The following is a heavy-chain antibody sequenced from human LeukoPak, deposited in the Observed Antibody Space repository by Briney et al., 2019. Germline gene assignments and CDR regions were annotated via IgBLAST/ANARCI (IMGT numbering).Heavy chain of an antibody. J-gene: IGHJ6*03. CDR2: ISSSGSTI. CDR1: GFTFSDYY. CDR3: ARVQAGYCSSTSCFYMDV. D-gene: IGHD2-2*01. Sequence: PGGSLRLSCAASGFTFSDYYMSWIRQAPGKGLEWVSYISSSGSTIYYADSVKGRFTISRDNAKNSLYLQMNSLRAEDTAVYYCARVQAGYCSSTSCFYMDVWGKGTTVTVSS. V-gene: IGHV3-11*04.